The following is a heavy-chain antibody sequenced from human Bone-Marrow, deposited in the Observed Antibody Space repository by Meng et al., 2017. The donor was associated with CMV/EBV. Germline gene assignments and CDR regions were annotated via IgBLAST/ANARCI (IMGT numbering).Heavy chain of an antibody. D-gene: IGHD3-10*01. J-gene: IGHJ4*02. CDR1: GFTFDDYG. V-gene: IGHV3-20*04. Sequence: GESLKISCAASGFTFDDYGMSWVRQAPGKGLEWVSGINWNGGSTGYADSVKGRFTISRDNAKNSLYLQMNSLRAEDTALYYCAREQGGSGSYYYWGQGTLVTVSS. CDR3: AREQGGSGSYYY. CDR2: INWNGGST.